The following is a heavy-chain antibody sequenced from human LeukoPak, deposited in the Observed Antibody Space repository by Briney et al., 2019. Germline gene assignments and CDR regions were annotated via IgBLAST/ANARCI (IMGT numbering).Heavy chain of an antibody. Sequence: GESLKISCKGSGYSFTSYWIGWVRQMPGKGLEWMGIIYPGDSDTTYSPSFQGQVTISADKSISTAYLQWSSLKASDTAMYYCARLGGYCSGGSCYSEGYFDYWGQGPLVTVSS. J-gene: IGHJ4*02. D-gene: IGHD2-15*01. CDR2: IYPGDSDT. CDR1: GYSFTSYW. CDR3: ARLGGYCSGGSCYSEGYFDY. V-gene: IGHV5-51*01.